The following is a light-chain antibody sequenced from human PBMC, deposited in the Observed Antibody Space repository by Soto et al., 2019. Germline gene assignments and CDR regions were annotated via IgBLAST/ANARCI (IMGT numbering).Light chain of an antibody. J-gene: IGLJ3*02. Sequence: QSVLPQPPSASGTPGQRVTISCSGSSSNIGSNTVNWYQQLPGTAPKLLIYSNNQRPSGVPDRFSGSKSGTSASLAISGLQSEDEADYYCAAWDDSLNSVVFGGGTKVTVL. CDR1: SSNIGSNT. V-gene: IGLV1-44*01. CDR3: AAWDDSLNSVV. CDR2: SNN.